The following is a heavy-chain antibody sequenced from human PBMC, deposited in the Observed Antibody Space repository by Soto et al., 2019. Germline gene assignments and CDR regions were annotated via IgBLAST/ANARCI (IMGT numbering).Heavy chain of an antibody. D-gene: IGHD3-22*01. Sequence: SETLSLTCTVSGGSISSGDYYWSWIRQPPGKGLEWIGYIYYSGSTNYNPSLKSRVTISVDTSKNQFSLKLGSVTAADTAVYYCASLTDYYDSSGPLDYWGQGTLVTVS. V-gene: IGHV4-30-4*01. CDR2: IYYSGST. J-gene: IGHJ4*02. CDR3: ASLTDYYDSSGPLDY. CDR1: GGSISSGDYY.